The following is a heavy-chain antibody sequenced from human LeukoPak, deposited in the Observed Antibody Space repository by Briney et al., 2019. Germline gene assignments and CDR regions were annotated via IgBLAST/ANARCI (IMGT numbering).Heavy chain of an antibody. CDR2: IYSRGST. D-gene: IGHD3/OR15-3a*01. CDR3: ARDDLSRGGFDP. V-gene: IGHV4-39*07. Sequence: PSETLSLTCSVSGGSINSTLYYWVWIRQPPGKGLEWIGSIYSRGSTYYHPSLKSRVTMSMDTSKNQFSLNVISVTAADTAFYYCARDDLSRGGFDPWGQGVLVTVSS. CDR1: GGSINSTLYY. J-gene: IGHJ5*02.